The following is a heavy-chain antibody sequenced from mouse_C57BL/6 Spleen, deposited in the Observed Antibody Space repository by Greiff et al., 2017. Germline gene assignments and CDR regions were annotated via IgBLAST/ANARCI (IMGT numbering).Heavy chain of an antibody. J-gene: IGHJ2*01. CDR1: GYTFPEYT. CDR3: ARHEGPYYYGSSSYFDY. Sequence: VQRVESGAELVKPGASVKLSCKASGYTFPEYTIHWVKQRSGQGLEWIGWFYPGSGSIKYNEKFKDKATLTADKSSSTVYMELSRLTSEDSAVYFCARHEGPYYYGSSSYFDYWGQGTTLTVSS. CDR2: FYPGSGSI. V-gene: IGHV1-62-2*01. D-gene: IGHD1-1*01.